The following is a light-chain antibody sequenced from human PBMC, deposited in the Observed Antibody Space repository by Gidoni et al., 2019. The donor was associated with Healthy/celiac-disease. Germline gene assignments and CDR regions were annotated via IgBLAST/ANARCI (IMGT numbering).Light chain of an antibody. Sequence: DIVMTPYPDSLAVSLGERATINCKSSQSVLYSSNNKNYLAWYQQKPGQPPKLLIYWASTRESGVPDRFSGSGSGTDFTLTISSLQAEDVAVYYCQQYYSTPLTFGQGTKVEIK. J-gene: IGKJ1*01. CDR2: WAS. CDR3: QQYYSTPLT. V-gene: IGKV4-1*01. CDR1: QSVLYSSNNKNY.